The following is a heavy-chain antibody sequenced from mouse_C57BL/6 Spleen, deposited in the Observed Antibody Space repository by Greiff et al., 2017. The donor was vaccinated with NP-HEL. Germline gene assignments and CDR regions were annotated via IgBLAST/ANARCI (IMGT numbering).Heavy chain of an antibody. CDR3: ARDDYGYYFDY. Sequence: VQLQQSGPELVKPGASVKISCKASGYTFTDYYMNWVKQSHGKSLEWIGDINPNNGGTSYNQKFKGKATLTVDKSSSTAYMELRSLTSEDSAVYYCARDDYGYYFDYWGQGTTLTVSS. CDR2: INPNNGGT. V-gene: IGHV1-26*01. J-gene: IGHJ2*01. CDR1: GYTFTDYY. D-gene: IGHD2-4*01.